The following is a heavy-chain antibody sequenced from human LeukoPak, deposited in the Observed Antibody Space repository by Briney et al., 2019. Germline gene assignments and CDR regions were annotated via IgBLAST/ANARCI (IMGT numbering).Heavy chain of an antibody. CDR2: IYPGYSDN. D-gene: IGHD5-24*01. V-gene: IGHV5-51*01. CDR1: VYSFTNYW. Sequence: GGSLRLSCKGCVYSFTNYWNGWVRQMPAKGLDGMGIIYPGYSDNRYSPSLQGQVTISADKYISTVYLQWSSLKASDTAVYYCASRQREGYNSLGSYNLDYWGQGTLVTVSS. CDR3: ASRQREGYNSLGSYNLDY. J-gene: IGHJ4*02.